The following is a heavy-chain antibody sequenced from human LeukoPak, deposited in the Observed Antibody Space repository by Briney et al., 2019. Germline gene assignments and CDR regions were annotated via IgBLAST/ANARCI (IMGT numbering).Heavy chain of an antibody. J-gene: IGHJ6*03. CDR2: IIPIFGTA. D-gene: IGHD3-22*01. CDR1: GGTFSSYA. CDR3: ARASPMIVVVITEGTGYYYYMDV. V-gene: IGHV1-69*05. Sequence: SVKVSCKASGGTFSSYAISWVRQAPGQGLGWMGGIIPIFGTANYAQKFQGRVTITTDESTSTAYMELSSLRSEDTAVYYCARASPMIVVVITEGTGYYYYMDVWGKGTTVTVSS.